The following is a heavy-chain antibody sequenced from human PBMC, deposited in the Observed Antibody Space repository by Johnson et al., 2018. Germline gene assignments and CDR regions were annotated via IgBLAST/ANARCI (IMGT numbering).Heavy chain of an antibody. CDR1: GGSIRSDY. Sequence: QVQLQESGPGLVKXSETLSLXCSVSGGSIRSDYWRWIRQPPGKGLEWIGYIYCTGGTNYNPSPTNLVTISVDTSKNQFPLKQSTVTAAATAVYSGAGERQSYYDYDMDVGGKGTTFTVSS. CDR3: AGERQSYYDYDMDV. V-gene: IGHV4-59*01. J-gene: IGHJ6*03. CDR2: IYCTGGT. D-gene: IGHD3-10*01.